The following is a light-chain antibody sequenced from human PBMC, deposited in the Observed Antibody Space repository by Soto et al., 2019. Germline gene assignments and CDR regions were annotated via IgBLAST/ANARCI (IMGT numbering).Light chain of an antibody. CDR3: QQYGSSGT. Sequence: EIVLTQSPGTRSLSPGARAARSCRASQSVRNNYLAWYQQKPGQAPRLLIYGASNRATGIPDRFSGSGSGTDFTLTISRLEPEDFAVYYCQQYGSSGTFGQGTKVDIK. CDR1: QSVRNNY. CDR2: GAS. V-gene: IGKV3-20*01. J-gene: IGKJ1*01.